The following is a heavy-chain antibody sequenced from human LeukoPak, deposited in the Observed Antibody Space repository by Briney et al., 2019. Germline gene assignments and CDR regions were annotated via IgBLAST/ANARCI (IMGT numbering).Heavy chain of an antibody. Sequence: SVKVSCKASGGTFTSYAISWVRQAPGQGLEWMGGIIPIFGTAKYAQKFQGRVTITADESTSTAYMELSSLRSEDTAVYYCARDSSEFRSLIPHWGQGTLVTVSS. CDR1: GGTFTSYA. CDR2: IIPIFGTA. J-gene: IGHJ1*01. D-gene: IGHD2-21*01. V-gene: IGHV1-69*13. CDR3: ARDSSEFRSLIPH.